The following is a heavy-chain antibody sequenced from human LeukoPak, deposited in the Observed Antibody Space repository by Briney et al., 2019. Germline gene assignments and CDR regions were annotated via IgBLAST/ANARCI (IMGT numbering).Heavy chain of an antibody. J-gene: IGHJ4*02. D-gene: IGHD6-13*01. CDR2: IYTSGST. V-gene: IGHV4-61*02. CDR1: GGSISSSSYY. Sequence: SETLSLTCTVSGGSISSSSYYWSWIRQPAGKGLEWIGRIYTSGSTNYNPSLKSRVTMSVDTSKNQFSLKLSSVTAADTAVYYCAREYSSSWDPSFDYWGQGTLVTVSS. CDR3: AREYSSSWDPSFDY.